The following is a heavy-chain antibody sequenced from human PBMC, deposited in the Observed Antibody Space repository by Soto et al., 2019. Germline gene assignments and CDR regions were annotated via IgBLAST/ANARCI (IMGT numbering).Heavy chain of an antibody. Sequence: SETLSRPCTGSGGSMISYYWSWIRQPPGEGLEWIGYIYHSVSTYYNPSLQSRVTISVDRSKNQFSLKLSSVTAADTAVYYCARHSPPMYDILTGTTLDPYYGMDVWGQGTTVTVSS. D-gene: IGHD3-9*01. CDR3: ARHSPPMYDILTGTTLDPYYGMDV. J-gene: IGHJ6*02. CDR1: GGSMISYY. CDR2: IYHSVST. V-gene: IGHV4-59*08.